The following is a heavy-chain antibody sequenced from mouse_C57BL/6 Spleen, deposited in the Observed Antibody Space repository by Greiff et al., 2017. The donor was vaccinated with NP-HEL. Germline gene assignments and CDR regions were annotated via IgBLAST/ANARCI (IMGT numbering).Heavy chain of an antibody. D-gene: IGHD1-1*01. V-gene: IGHV7-3*01. J-gene: IGHJ2*01. CDR3: ARSPPLLRSFDY. CDR1: GFTFTAYY. Sequence: EVMLVESGGGLVQPGGSLSLSCAASGFTFTAYYMSWVRQPPGKALEWLGFIRNKANGYTTEYSASVKGRFTISRDNSQSILYLQMNALRAEDSATYYCARSPPLLRSFDYWGQGTTLTVSS. CDR2: IRNKANGYTT.